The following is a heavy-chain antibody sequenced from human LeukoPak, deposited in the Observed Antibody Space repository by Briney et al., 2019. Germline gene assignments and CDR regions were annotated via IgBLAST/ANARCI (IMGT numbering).Heavy chain of an antibody. D-gene: IGHD6-19*01. CDR2: TYYRSKWYN. Sequence: SQTLSLTCAISGDSVTTNAAAWNWSRQSPSRGLEWLGRTYYRSKWYNDYAVSVKSRISINPDTSKNQFSLQLSSVTPEDTAVYYCARDIVGGWSYYYYYMDVWGKGTTVTVSS. V-gene: IGHV6-1*01. CDR1: GDSVTTNAAA. J-gene: IGHJ6*03. CDR3: ARDIVGGWSYYYYYMDV.